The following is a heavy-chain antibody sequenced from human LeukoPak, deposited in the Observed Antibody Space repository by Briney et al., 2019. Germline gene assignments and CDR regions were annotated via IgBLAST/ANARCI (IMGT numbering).Heavy chain of an antibody. Sequence: GGSLRLSCAASGFTFSSYAMHWVRQAPGKGLEWVAVISYDGSNKYYADYVKGRFTISRDNSKNTLYLQMNSLRAEDTAVYYCAKPYYYGSGSYYLSYYFDYWGQGTLVTVSS. V-gene: IGHV3-30-3*02. CDR2: ISYDGSNK. J-gene: IGHJ4*02. CDR3: AKPYYYGSGSYYLSYYFDY. CDR1: GFTFSSYA. D-gene: IGHD3-10*01.